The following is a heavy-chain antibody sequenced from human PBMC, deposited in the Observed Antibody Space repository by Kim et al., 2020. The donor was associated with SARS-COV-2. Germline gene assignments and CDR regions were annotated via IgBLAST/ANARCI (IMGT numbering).Heavy chain of an antibody. V-gene: IGHV1-24*01. D-gene: IGHD6-19*01. CDR2: FDPEDGET. Sequence: ASVKVSCKVSGYTLTELSMHWVRQAPGKGLEWMGGFDPEDGETIYAQKFQGRVTMTEDTSTDTAYMELSSLRSEDTAVYYCATDLPGRIAGAGTDWYFDLWGRGSLVAVSS. J-gene: IGHJ2*01. CDR3: ATDLPGRIAGAGTDWYFDL. CDR1: GYTLTELS.